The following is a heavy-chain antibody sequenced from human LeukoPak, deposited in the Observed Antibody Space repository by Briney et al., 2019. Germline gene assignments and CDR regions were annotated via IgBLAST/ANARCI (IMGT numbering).Heavy chain of an antibody. CDR2: INPSGGGT. D-gene: IGHD3-22*01. V-gene: IGHV1-46*01. CDR1: GYAFTRYY. CDR3: ASASGYYAPPDY. J-gene: IGHJ4*02. Sequence: ASVKVSCKASGYAFTRYYIHWVRQAPGQGLEWMEIINPSGGGTSNAQKFQGRVTMTRDTSTSTVYMEVSSLTSEDTAVYYCASASGYYAPPDYWGQGTLVTVSS.